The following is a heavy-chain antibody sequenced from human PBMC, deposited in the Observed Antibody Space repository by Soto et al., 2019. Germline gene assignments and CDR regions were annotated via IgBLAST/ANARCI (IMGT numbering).Heavy chain of an antibody. V-gene: IGHV4-39*01. J-gene: IGHJ4*02. CDR2: FYYGGST. Sequence: SETLSLTCSVSGDSIRSGAYFWGWIRQPPGKGLEWIGSFYYGGSTYYSPSLKSRVTISVDTSMNQFSLNLRSGTAPDTAAYYCARHGSSSWYLVYWGQGILVTVSS. CDR3: ARHGSSSWYLVY. D-gene: IGHD6-13*01. CDR1: GDSIRSGAYF.